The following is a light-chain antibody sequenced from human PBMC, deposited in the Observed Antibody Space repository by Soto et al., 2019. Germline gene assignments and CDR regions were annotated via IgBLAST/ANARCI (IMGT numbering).Light chain of an antibody. J-gene: IGLJ7*01. CDR2: KNN. CDR1: RSNIGSSN. CDR3: AAWDDGLSGAV. Sequence: QSVLTQPPSASGTPGQRVTISCSGSRSNIGSSNVYWYQQLPGTAPKLLIYKNNQRPSVVPERFAGSKSGTSACLAISGLRSEDEADYYCAAWDDGLSGAVFGGGTQLTVL. V-gene: IGLV1-47*01.